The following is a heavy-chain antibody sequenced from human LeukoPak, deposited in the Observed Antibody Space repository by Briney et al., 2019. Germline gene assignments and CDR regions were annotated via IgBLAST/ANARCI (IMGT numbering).Heavy chain of an antibody. CDR3: AKNSLRSFQY. CDR1: GFIFTTDA. Sequence: PGGSLRLSCTASGFIFTTDAMSCVRQAPGKGLEWVSFISGSGGGGTYYADSVKGRFTISRDNSKNTLYLQMDSLRAEDTALYYCAKNSLRSFQYWGQGTLVSVSS. D-gene: IGHD5/OR15-5a*01. J-gene: IGHJ4*02. CDR2: ISGSGGGGT. V-gene: IGHV3-23*01.